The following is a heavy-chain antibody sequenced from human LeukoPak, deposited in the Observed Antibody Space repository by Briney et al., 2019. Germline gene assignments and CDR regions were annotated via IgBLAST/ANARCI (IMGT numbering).Heavy chain of an antibody. V-gene: IGHV4-59*01. CDR2: IHHTGSF. CDR3: TRGHWALDC. D-gene: IGHD3-16*01. J-gene: IGHJ4*02. Sequence: PGGSLRLSCAASGFTFSSYAMSWVRRPPGKGLEWIGYIHHTGSFDYNPSLNSRATISLDTSKNQFSLKLTSVTAADTAVYYCTRGHWALDCWGQGPLVTVSS. CDR1: GFTFSSYA.